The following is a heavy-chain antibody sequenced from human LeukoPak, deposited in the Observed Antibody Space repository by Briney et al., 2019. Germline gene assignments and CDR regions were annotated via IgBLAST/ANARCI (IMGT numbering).Heavy chain of an antibody. V-gene: IGHV3-23*01. J-gene: IGHJ4*02. Sequence: GGSLRLSCSASGFTFSSYAMNWVRQAPGKGLEWVSGISAGGGTYYADSVKGRFTISRDNSKNTLYLQVNSLRAADTAIYYCAKVQEMDTILPPFHYWGQGTLVTVSS. D-gene: IGHD5-24*01. CDR3: AKVQEMDTILPPFHY. CDR2: ISAGGGT. CDR1: GFTFSSYA.